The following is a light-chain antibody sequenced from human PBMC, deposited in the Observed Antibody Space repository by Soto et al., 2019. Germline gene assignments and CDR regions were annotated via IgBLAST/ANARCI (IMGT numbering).Light chain of an antibody. V-gene: IGLV1-44*01. CDR2: SNN. CDR1: STNIGSNT. J-gene: IGLJ3*02. CDR3: AAWDDSLNGGV. Sequence: QSVLTQPPSASGTPGQRVTISCSGSSTNIGSNTVNWYQQLSGTAPKLLIYSNNQRPSGVPDRFSGSKSGTSASLAISGLQSEDDADYYCAAWDDSLNGGVFGGGTKLTVL.